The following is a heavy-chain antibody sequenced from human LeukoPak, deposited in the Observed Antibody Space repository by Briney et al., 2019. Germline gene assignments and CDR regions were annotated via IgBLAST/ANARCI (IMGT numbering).Heavy chain of an antibody. D-gene: IGHD1-14*01. CDR1: GYTFTDYY. V-gene: IGHV1-2*02. J-gene: IGHJ1*01. Sequence: ASVKVSCKASGYTFTDYYIRWVRQAPGQGLEWMGWINPNSGGTNYAQKFQDRVTMTTDTSTSTAYMELRSLRSDDTAVYYCARDGFGNPPVYLKHWGQGTLVTVSS. CDR2: INPNSGGT. CDR3: ARDGFGNPPVYLKH.